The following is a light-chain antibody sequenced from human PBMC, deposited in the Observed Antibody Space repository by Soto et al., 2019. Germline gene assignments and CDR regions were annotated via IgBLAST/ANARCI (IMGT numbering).Light chain of an antibody. CDR3: GTWDNSLDAYV. Sequence: QAVRTQPPSVSAAPGQRVAISCFGSGSNSGNNFVSWYQQFPGTSPKLLIYDNNKRPSGIPGRFSGSKSGTSATLDITGLQTGDEADYYCGTWDNSLDAYVFGAGTKVTVL. CDR1: GSNSGNNF. CDR2: DNN. V-gene: IGLV1-51*01. J-gene: IGLJ1*01.